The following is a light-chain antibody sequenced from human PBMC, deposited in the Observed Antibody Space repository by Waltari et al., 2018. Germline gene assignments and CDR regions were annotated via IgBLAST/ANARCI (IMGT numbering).Light chain of an antibody. V-gene: IGLV2-14*01. J-gene: IGLJ3*02. CDR3: SSYTSSNTWV. Sequence: QSALTQPASVSGSPGQSITISCPGTSSDVGGYKYVSWYQQDPGRAPKLMIYDVSKRPSGVSNRFSGSKSGNPVSLTISGLQAEDEADYYCSSYTSSNTWVFGGGTKLTVL. CDR1: SSDVGGYKY. CDR2: DVS.